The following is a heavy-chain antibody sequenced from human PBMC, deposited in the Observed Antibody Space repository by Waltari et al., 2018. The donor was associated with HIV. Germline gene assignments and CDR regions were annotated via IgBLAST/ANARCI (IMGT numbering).Heavy chain of an antibody. Sequence: QADLVQSRAAVMKLGASVKVSCQAIGYTFSRYDIHRVRQAAGQGLEWVGWMNPNSGNAGYAQKFQGRVTMTRNSSTSTAYMELSGLTSEDTAVYYCASRTKGYCPSGLCLNIDVWGQGTTVTVSS. V-gene: IGHV1-8*01. J-gene: IGHJ6*02. CDR2: MNPNSGNA. D-gene: IGHD2-8*01. CDR1: GYTFSRYD. CDR3: ASRTKGYCPSGLCLNIDV.